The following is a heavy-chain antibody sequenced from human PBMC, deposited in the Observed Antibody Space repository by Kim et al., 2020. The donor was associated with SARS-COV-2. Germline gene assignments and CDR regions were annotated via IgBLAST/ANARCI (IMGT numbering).Heavy chain of an antibody. J-gene: IGHJ4*02. CDR3: AGGYASGAWHDY. Sequence: EYAASVKSPITIIPDTSKNQFSLQLNSVTPGDTAVYYCAGGYASGAWHDYWGQGTLVTVSS. D-gene: IGHD6-25*01. V-gene: IGHV6-1*01.